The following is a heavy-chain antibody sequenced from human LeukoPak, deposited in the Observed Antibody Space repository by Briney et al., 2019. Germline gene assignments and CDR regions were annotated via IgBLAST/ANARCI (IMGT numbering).Heavy chain of an antibody. V-gene: IGHV3-23*01. CDR3: AGGVPIFGVVTPSYYYYYMDV. J-gene: IGHJ6*03. CDR1: GFTFSNYA. CDR2: INNSGGST. Sequence: GSLILSCAASGFTFSNYAMSWVRQAPGKGLEWVSSINNSGGSTYYADSVKGRFTISRDNAKNSLYLQMNSLRAEDTAVYYCAGGVPIFGVVTPSYYYYYMDVWGKGTTVTVSS. D-gene: IGHD3-3*01.